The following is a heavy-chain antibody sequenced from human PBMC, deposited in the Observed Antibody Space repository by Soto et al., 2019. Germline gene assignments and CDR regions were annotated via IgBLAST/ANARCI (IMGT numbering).Heavy chain of an antibody. J-gene: IGHJ4*02. V-gene: IGHV3-49*04. D-gene: IGHD1-26*01. CDR2: IRSKAYGGTT. CDR1: GFTFGDYA. Sequence: HPGGSLRLSCTASGFTFGDYAMSWVRQAPGKGLEWVGFIRSKAYGGTTEYAASVKGRFTISRDDSKSIAYLQMNSLKTEDTAVYYCARLSGSYSGYFDYWGQGTLVTVSS. CDR3: ARLSGSYSGYFDY.